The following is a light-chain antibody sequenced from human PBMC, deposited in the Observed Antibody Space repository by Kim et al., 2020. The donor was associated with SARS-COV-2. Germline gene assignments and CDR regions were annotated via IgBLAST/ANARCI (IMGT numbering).Light chain of an antibody. CDR2: RNN. V-gene: IGLV10-54*01. J-gene: IGLJ3*02. CDR1: SNNVGNQG. CDR3: SAWDSSLNDWV. Sequence: QVGLTQPPSVSKGLRQTATLTCTGNSNNVGNQGAAWLQQHQGHPPQLLSYRNNNRPSGISERLSASRSGNTASLTITGLQPEDEADYYCSAWDSSLNDWVFGGGTQLTVL.